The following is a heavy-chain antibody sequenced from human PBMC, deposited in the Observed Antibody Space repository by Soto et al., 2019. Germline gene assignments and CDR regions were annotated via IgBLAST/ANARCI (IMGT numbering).Heavy chain of an antibody. CDR1: GFAVSSNY. J-gene: IGHJ4*02. CDR2: IYSGGST. V-gene: IGHV3-53*02. D-gene: IGHD2-8*02. CDR3: ARGVLGLDN. Sequence: EVQLVETGGGLIQPGGSPRLSCAASGFAVSSNYMTWVRQAPGKGLEWVSVIYSGGSTYYVDSVKGRFTISRDNSKNTLYLQMNSLRAEDTAVYFCARGVLGLDNWGQGTLVTVSS.